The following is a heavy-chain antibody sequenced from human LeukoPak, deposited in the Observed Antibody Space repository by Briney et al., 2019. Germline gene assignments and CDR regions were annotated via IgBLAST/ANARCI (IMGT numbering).Heavy chain of an antibody. CDR3: ARGSGSYQDPTFDY. J-gene: IGHJ4*02. D-gene: IGHD1-26*01. CDR2: INPNSGGT. CDR1: GYTFTGYY. V-gene: IGHV1-2*04. Sequence: GALVKVSCKAPGYTFTGYYMHWVRQAPGQGLEWMGWINPNSGGTNYAQKFQGWVTMTRDTSISTAYMELSRLRSDDTAVYYCARGSGSYQDPTFDYWGQGTLVTVSS.